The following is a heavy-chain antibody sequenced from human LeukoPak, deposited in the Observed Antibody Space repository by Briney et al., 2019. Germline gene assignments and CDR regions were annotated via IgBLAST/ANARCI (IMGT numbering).Heavy chain of an antibody. CDR1: GGSVSIGTYY. Sequence: WETLSLTCSVSGGSVSIGTYYWSWIRQPPGKGLEWIGYIWNSGSTKYNPSLKSRVTISVDTSKNQFSLKLSSVTAADTAVYYCAREAAYYNSGSRPIDSWGQGTLVTVSS. D-gene: IGHD3-10*01. V-gene: IGHV4-61*01. CDR2: IWNSGST. J-gene: IGHJ4*02. CDR3: AREAAYYNSGSRPIDS.